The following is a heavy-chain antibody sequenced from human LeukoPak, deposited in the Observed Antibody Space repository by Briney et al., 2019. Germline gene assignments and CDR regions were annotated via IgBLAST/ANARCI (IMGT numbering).Heavy chain of an antibody. D-gene: IGHD3-22*01. J-gene: IGHJ4*02. CDR3: ARGVGAKWLLHHYFDY. CDR1: GGSISSGGYY. Sequence: SETLSLTCTVSGGSISSGGYYWSWIRQHPGTGLEWIGYVYYSGSTYYNPSLKSRVTISVDTSKNQFSLKLSSVTAADTAVFYCARGVGAKWLLHHYFDYWGQGTLVTVSS. CDR2: VYYSGST. V-gene: IGHV4-31*03.